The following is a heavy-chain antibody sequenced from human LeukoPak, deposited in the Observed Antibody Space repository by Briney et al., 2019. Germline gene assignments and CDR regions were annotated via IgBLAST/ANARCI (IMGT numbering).Heavy chain of an antibody. J-gene: IGHJ4*02. Sequence: GGSVRLSCAASGFTFSSYSMNWVRQAPGKGLEWVSSISSSSSYIYYADSVKGRFTISRDNAKNSLYLQMNSLRAEDTAVYYCARAPEEWELLPHGHFDYWGQGTLVTVSS. CDR1: GFTFSSYS. D-gene: IGHD1-26*01. V-gene: IGHV3-21*01. CDR3: ARAPEEWELLPHGHFDY. CDR2: ISSSSSYI.